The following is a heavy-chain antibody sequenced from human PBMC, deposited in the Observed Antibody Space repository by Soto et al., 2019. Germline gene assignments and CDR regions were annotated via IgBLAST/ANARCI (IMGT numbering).Heavy chain of an antibody. CDR3: ARDRPHYGSGSYAVESLDY. CDR2: IYYSGST. D-gene: IGHD3-10*01. CDR1: GGSISSGGYY. Sequence: QVQLQESGPGLVKPSQTLSLTCTVSGGSISSGGYYWSWIRQHPGKGLEWIGYIYYSGSTYYNPSPRGRVTRSVDTYKIQFSLKVRSVTAADTAVYYCARDRPHYGSGSYAVESLDYWGQGTLVPVSS. J-gene: IGHJ4*02. V-gene: IGHV4-31*03.